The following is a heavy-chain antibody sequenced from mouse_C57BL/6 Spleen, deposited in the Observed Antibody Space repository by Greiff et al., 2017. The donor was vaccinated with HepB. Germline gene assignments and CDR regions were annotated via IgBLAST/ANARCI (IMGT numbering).Heavy chain of an antibody. CDR3: ARRGLLGYAMDY. D-gene: IGHD2-13*01. Sequence: QVQLQQSGAELVRPGTSVKLSCKASGYTFTSYWMHWVKQRPGQGLEWIGVIDPSDSYTNYNQKFKGKATLTVDTSSSTAYMQLSSLTSEDSAVYYCARRGLLGYAMDYWGQGTSVTVSS. V-gene: IGHV1-59*01. CDR1: GYTFTSYW. CDR2: IDPSDSYT. J-gene: IGHJ4*01.